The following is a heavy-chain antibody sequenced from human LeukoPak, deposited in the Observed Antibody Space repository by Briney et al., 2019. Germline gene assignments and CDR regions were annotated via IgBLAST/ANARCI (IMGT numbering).Heavy chain of an antibody. V-gene: IGHV4-4*07. CDR3: ARAFRGIFGVFEAFDI. CDR1: GGSISNYY. CDR2: IYTSGGT. Sequence: SETLSLTCTVSGGSISNYYWTWIRQPAGKGLEWIGRIYTSGGTNYNPSLKSRVTMSVDTSKNQFSLKLSSVTAADTAVYYCARAFRGIFGVFEAFDIWGQGTMVTVPS. D-gene: IGHD3-3*01. J-gene: IGHJ3*02.